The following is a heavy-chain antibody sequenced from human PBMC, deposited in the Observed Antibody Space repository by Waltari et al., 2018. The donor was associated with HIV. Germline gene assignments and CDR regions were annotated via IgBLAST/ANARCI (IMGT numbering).Heavy chain of an antibody. D-gene: IGHD2-2*01. CDR2: IYHSGST. Sequence: QVQLQESGPGLVKPSGTLSLTCAVSGGSIISSNWWSWVRQPPGKGLEWIGEIYHSGSTNNNPSLKSRVTISVDKSKNQFSLKLSSVTAADTAVYYCARGPGDCSSTSCYGRNWFDPWGQGTLVTVSS. CDR3: ARGPGDCSSTSCYGRNWFDP. J-gene: IGHJ5*02. CDR1: GGSIISSNW. V-gene: IGHV4-4*02.